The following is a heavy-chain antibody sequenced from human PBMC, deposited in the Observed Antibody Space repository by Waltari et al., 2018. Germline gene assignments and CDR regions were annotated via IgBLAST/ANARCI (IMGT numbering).Heavy chain of an antibody. V-gene: IGHV3-53*02. D-gene: IGHD3-10*01. J-gene: IGHJ4*02. Sequence: EVQLVETGGGLIQPGGSLRLACAASGFPVSSNSMSWARRAPGKGLEWVSVIYSGGSTYYADSVKGRFTISRDNSKNTLYLQMNSLRAEDTAVYYCARDWYGSGSYYNYPWGQGTLVTVSS. CDR3: ARDWYGSGSYYNYP. CDR1: GFPVSSNS. CDR2: IYSGGST.